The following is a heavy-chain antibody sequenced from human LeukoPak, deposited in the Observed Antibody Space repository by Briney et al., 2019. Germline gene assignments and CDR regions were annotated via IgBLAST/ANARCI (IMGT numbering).Heavy chain of an antibody. CDR3: ARAGAVAGYFDY. J-gene: IGHJ4*02. CDR1: GFTFSNYG. V-gene: IGHV3-30*03. Sequence: PGGSLRLSCAASGFTFSNYGMHWVRQAPGKGLEWVAVISYDGSNKYYADSVKGRFTISRDNSKNTLYLQMNSLRAEDTAVYYCARAGAVAGYFDYWGQGTLVTVSS. D-gene: IGHD6-19*01. CDR2: ISYDGSNK.